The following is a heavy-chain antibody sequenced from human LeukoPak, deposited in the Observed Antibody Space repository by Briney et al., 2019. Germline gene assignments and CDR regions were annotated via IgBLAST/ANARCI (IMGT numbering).Heavy chain of an antibody. CDR1: GFTFSSYA. J-gene: IGHJ4*02. CDR3: AHTGVPMTTIDY. CDR2: ISGSGGST. V-gene: IGHV3-23*01. Sequence: PGGSLGLSCAASGFTFSSYAMSWVRQAPGKGLEWVSAISGSGGSTYYADSVKGRFTISRDNSKNTLYLQMNSLRAEDTAVYYCAHTGVPMTTIDYWGQGTLVTVSS. D-gene: IGHD4-17*01.